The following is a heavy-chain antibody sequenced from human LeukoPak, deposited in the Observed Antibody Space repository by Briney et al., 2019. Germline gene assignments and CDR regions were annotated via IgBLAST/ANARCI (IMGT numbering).Heavy chain of an antibody. CDR2: MKRDGSEE. J-gene: IGHJ4*02. V-gene: IGHV3-7*01. CDR3: ARWRWLQSEYDY. Sequence: GGSLRLSCAASGLTLSTYSMSWVRQAPGKGLEWVAHMKRDGSEEYYVDSTKGRFTVSRDTAKNSMYLQMNSLRAEDTAVYYCARWRWLQSEYDYWGQGTQVTVSP. D-gene: IGHD5-24*01. CDR1: GLTLSTYS.